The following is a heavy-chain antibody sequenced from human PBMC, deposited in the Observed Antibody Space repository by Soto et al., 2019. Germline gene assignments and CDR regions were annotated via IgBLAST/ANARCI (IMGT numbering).Heavy chain of an antibody. Sequence: GGSLRLSCAASGFTFSSYEMNWVRQAPGKGLEWVSYISSSGSTIYYADSVKGRFTISRDNAKNSLYLQMNSLRAEDTAVYYCARVDLYYDILTGSLDYWGQGTLVTVSS. V-gene: IGHV3-48*03. CDR1: GFTFSSYE. J-gene: IGHJ4*02. CDR2: ISSSGSTI. D-gene: IGHD3-9*01. CDR3: ARVDLYYDILTGSLDY.